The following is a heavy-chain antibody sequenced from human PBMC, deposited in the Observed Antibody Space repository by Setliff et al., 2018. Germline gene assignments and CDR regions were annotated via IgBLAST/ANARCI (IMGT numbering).Heavy chain of an antibody. J-gene: IGHJ4*02. D-gene: IGHD3-22*01. CDR1: GDSISSGDYY. V-gene: IGHV4-30-4*08. CDR3: ARESRYYYDNLGTLDY. Sequence: PSETLSLTCTVSGDSISSGDYYWSWIRQPPGKGLEWIGYIYSSGSTYYNLSLKSRVSISVDTSKNQFSLKLSSVTAADTAVYYCARESRYYYDNLGTLDYWGQGTLVTVSS. CDR2: IYSSGST.